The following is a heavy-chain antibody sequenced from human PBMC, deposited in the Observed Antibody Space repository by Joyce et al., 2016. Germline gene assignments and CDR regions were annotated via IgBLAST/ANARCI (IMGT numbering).Heavy chain of an antibody. J-gene: IGHJ4*02. V-gene: IGHV1-2*06. CDR2: INPNSGGT. D-gene: IGHD2-15*01. CDR3: ARPHGDLAVVVAAAPPDY. CDR1: GYTFTGYY. Sequence: QVQLVQSGAEVKKPGASVKVSCKASGYTFTGYYMYWVRQAPGQGLEWMGRINPNSGGTNYAQKFQGRVTMTRDTSISTAYMELSRLTSDDTAVYYCARPHGDLAVVVAAAPPDYWGQGTLVTVSS.